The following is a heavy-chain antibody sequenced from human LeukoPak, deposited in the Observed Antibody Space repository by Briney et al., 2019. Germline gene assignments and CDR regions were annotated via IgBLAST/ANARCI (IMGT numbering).Heavy chain of an antibody. V-gene: IGHV3-30*14. J-gene: IGHJ4*02. CDR1: EFSFSSYL. CDR3: ARHSTISGSIDF. Sequence: PGRSLRLSCAASEFSFSSYLMHWVRQAPGKGLEWVALISFDESKKYYADSVKGRFTISRDNSKNTLYLQMNSLRAEDTAVYYCARHSTISGSIDFWGQGTLVTVSS. CDR2: ISFDESKK. D-gene: IGHD3-3*01.